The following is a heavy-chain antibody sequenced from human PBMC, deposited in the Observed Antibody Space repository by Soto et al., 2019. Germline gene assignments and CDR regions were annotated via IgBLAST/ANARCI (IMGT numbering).Heavy chain of an antibody. CDR3: AREVMYCGGDCPNYFDY. CDR1: GYTFTIYG. V-gene: IGHV1-18*01. CDR2: ISAYNGNT. Sequence: ASVKVSCKASGYTFTIYGISWVRQAPGQGLEWMGWISAYNGNTNYAQKLQGRVTMTTDTSTSTAYMELRSLRSDDTAVYYCAREVMYCGGDCPNYFDYWGQGTLVTVSS. D-gene: IGHD2-21*02. J-gene: IGHJ4*02.